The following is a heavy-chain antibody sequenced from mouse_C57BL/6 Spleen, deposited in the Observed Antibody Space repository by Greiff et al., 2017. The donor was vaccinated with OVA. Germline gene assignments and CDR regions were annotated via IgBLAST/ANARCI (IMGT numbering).Heavy chain of an antibody. D-gene: IGHD1-1*01. CDR3: TTGHYGSSYWYFDV. Sequence: EVQLQQSGAELVRPGASVKLSCTASGFNIKDDYMHWVKQRPEQGLEWIGWIDPENGDTEYASKFQGKATITADTSSNTSYLQLSSLPSEDTAVYYCTTGHYGSSYWYFDVWGTGTTVTVSS. CDR1: GFNIKDDY. CDR2: IDPENGDT. V-gene: IGHV14-4*01. J-gene: IGHJ1*03.